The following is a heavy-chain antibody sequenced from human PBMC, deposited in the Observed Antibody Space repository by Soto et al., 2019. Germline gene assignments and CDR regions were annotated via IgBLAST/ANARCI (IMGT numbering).Heavy chain of an antibody. V-gene: IGHV3-74*01. CDR1: GFDFSNTW. D-gene: IGHD1-20*01. J-gene: IGHJ4*02. CDR2: INSDGSSI. Sequence: GGSLRLSCATSGFDFSNTWIHWVRQVPGQGLVWVSRINSDGSSIIYADSVKGRFTLSRDNAKNTVHLQMSSLRVEDTAVYYCAKDWYHTIDSWGQGIPVTVST. CDR3: AKDWYHTIDS.